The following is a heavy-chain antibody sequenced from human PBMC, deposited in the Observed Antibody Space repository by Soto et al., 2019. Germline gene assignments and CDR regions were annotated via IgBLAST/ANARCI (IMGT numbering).Heavy chain of an antibody. CDR1: GFICSDYA. Sequence: GGALRLSCVASGFICSDYAMHWARQAPGKGLEWVALISPAGTNQYYADSAKGRFTISRDNSKNTLYLQMNSLRPEDTGLYYCARENSRISPRLFQHWGHGTLVTRLL. CDR2: ISPAGTNQ. J-gene: IGHJ1*01. D-gene: IGHD6-6*01. CDR3: ARENSRISPRLFQH. V-gene: IGHV3-30-3*01.